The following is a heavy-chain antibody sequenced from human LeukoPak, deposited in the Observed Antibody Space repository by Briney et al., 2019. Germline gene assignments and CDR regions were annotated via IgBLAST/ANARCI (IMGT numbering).Heavy chain of an antibody. D-gene: IGHD3-10*01. J-gene: IGHJ2*01. CDR3: ARDRVSIRNWYFDL. CDR2: MHYTGST. CDR1: GESMSGFY. Sequence: SETLSLTCTVSGESMSGFYWNWIRQPPGKGLEWIGYMHYTGSTNYNPSLKSRVTISIDTSKNQFSLKLSSVTASDTAVYYCARDRVSIRNWYFDLWGRGTLVTVSS. V-gene: IGHV4-59*12.